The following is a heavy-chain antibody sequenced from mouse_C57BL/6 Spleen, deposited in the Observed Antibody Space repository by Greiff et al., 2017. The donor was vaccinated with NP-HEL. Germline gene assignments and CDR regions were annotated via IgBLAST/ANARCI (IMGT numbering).Heavy chain of an antibody. CDR3: ARGAYDGYYAFAY. J-gene: IGHJ3*01. CDR1: GYTFTDYN. D-gene: IGHD2-3*01. Sequence: QQQSGPELVKPGASVKMSCKASGYTFTDYNMHWVKQSHGKSLEWIGYINPNNGGTSYNQKFKGKATLTVNKSSSTAYMELRSLTSEDSAVYYCARGAYDGYYAFAYWGQGTLVTVSA. CDR2: INPNNGGT. V-gene: IGHV1-22*01.